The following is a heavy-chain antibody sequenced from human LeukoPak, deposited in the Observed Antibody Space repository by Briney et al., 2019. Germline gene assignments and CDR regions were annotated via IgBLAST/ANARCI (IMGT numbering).Heavy chain of an antibody. CDR2: IIPILGIA. CDR3: AREGATIFGVGYYYYCMDV. Sequence: ASVKVSCKASGGTFSSYAISWVRQAPGQGLEWMGRIIPILGIANYAQKFQGRVTITADKSTSTAYMELSSLRSEDTAVYYCAREGATIFGVGYYYYCMDVWGQGTTVTVSS. CDR1: GGTFSSYA. D-gene: IGHD3-3*01. J-gene: IGHJ6*02. V-gene: IGHV1-69*04.